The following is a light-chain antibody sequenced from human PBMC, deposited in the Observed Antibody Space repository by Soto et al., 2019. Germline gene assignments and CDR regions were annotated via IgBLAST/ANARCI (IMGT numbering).Light chain of an antibody. Sequence: QSALTQPASVSGSPGQTIIISFTGTNNDIDYNSVSWYQQHTGKAPKLILFDVSTRPSKIPGRFSGSKSDNTASLTISGLQAEDEADYYGSSHSTRTTHVLFGGGTKVTVL. CDR2: DVS. V-gene: IGLV2-14*03. CDR3: SSHSTRTTHVL. J-gene: IGLJ2*01. CDR1: NNDIDYNS.